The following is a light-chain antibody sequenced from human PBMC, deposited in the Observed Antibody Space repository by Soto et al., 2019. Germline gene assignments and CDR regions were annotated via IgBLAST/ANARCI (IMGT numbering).Light chain of an antibody. CDR2: GAS. Sequence: EIVLTQSPGTLSLSPGERATLSCRASQSVSSNYLAWYQQKPGQAPRLLIYGASSRATGIPDRFSGSGSGTDFTLTINRLEPEDFAVYYCQQYGTSPNTFGHGTKLEI. V-gene: IGKV3-20*01. CDR3: QQYGTSPNT. CDR1: QSVSSNY. J-gene: IGKJ2*01.